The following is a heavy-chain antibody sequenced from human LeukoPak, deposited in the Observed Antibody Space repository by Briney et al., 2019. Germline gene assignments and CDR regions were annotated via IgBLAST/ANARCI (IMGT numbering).Heavy chain of an antibody. Sequence: SETLSLTSAVYGGSFSGYYWSWIRQPPGKGLEWIGRIYTSGSTNYNPSLKSRVTISVDTSKNQFSLKLSSVTAADTAVYYCARLIYGDLDKDDAFDIWGQGTMVTVSS. CDR3: ARLIYGDLDKDDAFDI. D-gene: IGHD4-17*01. CDR1: GGSFSGYY. J-gene: IGHJ3*02. V-gene: IGHV4-4*08. CDR2: IYTSGST.